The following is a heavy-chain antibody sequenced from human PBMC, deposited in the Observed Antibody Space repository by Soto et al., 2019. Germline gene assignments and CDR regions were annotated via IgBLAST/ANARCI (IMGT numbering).Heavy chain of an antibody. CDR2: ISSDGSRT. CDR1: GFTFSSYW. CDR3: ARVRYTSTWYYYGMDV. D-gene: IGHD6-13*01. V-gene: IGHV3-74*01. Sequence: GGSLRLSCAASGFTFSSYWMYWVRQDPGKGLVWVSRISSDGSRTDYADSVKGRFTISRDNARNTLYLQMNSLRAEDTAVYYCARVRYTSTWYYYGMDVWGQGTTVTVSS. J-gene: IGHJ6*02.